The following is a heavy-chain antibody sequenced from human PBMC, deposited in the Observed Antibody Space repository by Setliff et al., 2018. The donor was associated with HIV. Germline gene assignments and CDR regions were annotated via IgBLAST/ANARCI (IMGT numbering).Heavy chain of an antibody. D-gene: IGHD5-18*01. Sequence: PGGSLRLSCAASGFIFSSYGVNWVRQAPGKGLEWVSSISASSNYIFYADSVKGRFTISRDNAKNSLYLQMDSLRAEDTAVYYCARGSNTAMVTWGQGTLVTVSS. V-gene: IGHV3-21*01. CDR2: ISASSNYI. CDR1: GFIFSSYG. J-gene: IGHJ4*02. CDR3: ARGSNTAMVT.